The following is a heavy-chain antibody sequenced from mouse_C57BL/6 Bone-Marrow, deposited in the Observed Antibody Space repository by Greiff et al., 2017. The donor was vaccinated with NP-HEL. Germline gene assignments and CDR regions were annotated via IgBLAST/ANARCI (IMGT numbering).Heavy chain of an antibody. CDR3: ASPLYVVYAMDY. V-gene: IGHV1-64*01. J-gene: IGHJ4*01. Sequence: QVQLQQPGAELVKPGASVKLSCKASGYTFTSYWMHWVKQRPGQGLEWIGMIHPNSGSTNYNEKFKSKATLTVDKSSSTAYMQLSSLTSEDSAVYYCASPLYVVYAMDYWGQGTSVTVSS. D-gene: IGHD2-3*01. CDR2: IHPNSGST. CDR1: GYTFTSYW.